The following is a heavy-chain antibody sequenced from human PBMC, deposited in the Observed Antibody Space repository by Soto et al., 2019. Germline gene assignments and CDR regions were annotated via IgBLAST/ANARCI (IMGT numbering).Heavy chain of an antibody. V-gene: IGHV3-74*01. D-gene: IGHD3-16*01. J-gene: IGHJ5*01. CDR1: GFSFSNYW. CDR3: ARAGHMNTPTPLSWFDS. CDR2: INSDGTRK. Sequence: DVQLVDSGGGLGQPGGSLRLSCAASGFSFSNYWMHWVRQGPGQGLEWVSRINSDGTRKNHAASVKGRLTISRDNAKKTLYLRMHSLTADDTAVYYCARAGHMNTPTPLSWFDSWGQGPLVSVSS.